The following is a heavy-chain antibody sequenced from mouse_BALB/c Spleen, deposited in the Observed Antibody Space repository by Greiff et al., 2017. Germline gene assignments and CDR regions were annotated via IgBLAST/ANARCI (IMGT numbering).Heavy chain of an antibody. CDR1: GFTFSSYA. CDR2: ISSGGSYT. J-gene: IGHJ2*01. V-gene: IGHV5-9-4*01. Sequence: EVHLVESGGGLVKPGGSLKLSCAASGFTFSSYAMSWVRQSPEKRLEWVAEISSGGSYTYYPDTVTGRFTISRDNAKNTLYLEMSSLRSEDTAMYYCSRGEYYCDYWGQGTTLTVSS. CDR3: SRGEYYCDY.